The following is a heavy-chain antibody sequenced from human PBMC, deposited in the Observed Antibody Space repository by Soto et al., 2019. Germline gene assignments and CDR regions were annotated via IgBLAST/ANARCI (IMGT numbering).Heavy chain of an antibody. CDR1: GGTFSSYA. J-gene: IGHJ4*02. CDR3: AVGPIAARRAHFDY. D-gene: IGHD6-6*01. Sequence: QVQLVQSGAEVKKPGSSVKVSCQASGGTFSSYAISWVRQAPGQGLEWMGGIIPIFGTANYAQKFQGRVTITADESTSTACMQLCSLRSEDTAVYYCAVGPIAARRAHFDYWGQGPLVTVSS. CDR2: IIPIFGTA. V-gene: IGHV1-69*01.